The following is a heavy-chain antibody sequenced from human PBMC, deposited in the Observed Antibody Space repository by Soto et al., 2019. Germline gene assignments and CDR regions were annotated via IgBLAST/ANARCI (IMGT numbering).Heavy chain of an antibody. CDR2: IYYSGST. J-gene: IGHJ5*02. CDR3: ARGYYYGSGSYYPNWFDP. V-gene: IGHV4-59*01. Sequence: PSETLSLTCTVSGGSISSYYWSWIRQPPGKGLEWIGYIYYSGSTNYNPSLKSRVTISVDTSKNQFSLKLSSVTAADTAVYYCARGYYYGSGSYYPNWFDPWGQGTLVTVSS. D-gene: IGHD3-10*01. CDR1: GGSISSYY.